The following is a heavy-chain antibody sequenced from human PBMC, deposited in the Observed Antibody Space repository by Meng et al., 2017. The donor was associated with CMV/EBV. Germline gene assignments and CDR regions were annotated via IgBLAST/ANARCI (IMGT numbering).Heavy chain of an antibody. J-gene: IGHJ4*02. CDR1: GFTFSSYA. V-gene: IGHV3-23*03. D-gene: IGHD1-14*01. Sequence: GGSLRLSCAASGFTFSSYAMSWVRQAPGKGLEWVSVIYSGGSSTYYADSVKGRFTISRDNSKNTLYLQMNSLRAEDTAVYYCAREGPSGNDYWGQGTLVTVSS. CDR3: AREGPSGNDY. CDR2: IYSGGSST.